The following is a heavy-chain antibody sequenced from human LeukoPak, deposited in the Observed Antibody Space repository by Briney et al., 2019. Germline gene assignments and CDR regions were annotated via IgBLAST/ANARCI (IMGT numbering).Heavy chain of an antibody. J-gene: IGHJ5*02. Sequence: GGSLRLSCEASGFVFSSYTMTWVRQAPGQGLEWVSAIGGRGGSTYYADSVKGRVTISRDNSKNTVSLQMNSLRSEDTAIYYCAKEGGAWGQGTLVVVSS. CDR1: GFVFSSYT. CDR2: IGGRGGST. D-gene: IGHD3-16*01. V-gene: IGHV3-23*01. CDR3: AKEGGA.